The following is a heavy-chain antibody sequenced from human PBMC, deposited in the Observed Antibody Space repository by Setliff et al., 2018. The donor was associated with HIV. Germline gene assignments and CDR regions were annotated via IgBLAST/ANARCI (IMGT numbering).Heavy chain of an antibody. J-gene: IGHJ3*02. CDR2: IYISGSA. V-gene: IGHV4-61*10. D-gene: IGHD6-13*01. CDR1: GGSISSGSYY. Sequence: PSETLSLTCTVSGGSISSGSYYWSWIRQPAGKGLEWIGHIYISGSANYNPSLKSRVTMSVDTSKNQFSLNLSSVTPADTAVYYCASHAPYTSSWNAAAFDIWGQGTMVTVSS. CDR3: ASHAPYTSSWNAAAFDI.